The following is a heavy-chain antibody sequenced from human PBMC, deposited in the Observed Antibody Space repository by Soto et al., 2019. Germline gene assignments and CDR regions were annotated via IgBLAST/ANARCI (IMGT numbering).Heavy chain of an antibody. CDR3: AIYSSSWPWEDY. J-gene: IGHJ4*02. V-gene: IGHV1-2*04. CDR2: INPNSGGT. CDR1: GYTFTGYY. D-gene: IGHD6-13*01. Sequence: ASVKVSCKASGYTFTGYYMHWVRQAPGQGLEWMGWINPNSGGTNYAQKFQGWVTMTRDTSISTAYIELSRLRSDDTAVYYCAIYSSSWPWEDYWGQGTLVTVSS.